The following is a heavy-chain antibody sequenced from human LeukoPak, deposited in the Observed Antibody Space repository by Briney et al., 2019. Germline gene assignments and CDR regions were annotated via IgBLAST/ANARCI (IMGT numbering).Heavy chain of an antibody. D-gene: IGHD2-21*02. CDR2: ISAYNGNT. CDR3: ASVRVVTATVYYYYGMDV. Sequence: AASVKVSCKASGYTFTSYGISWVRQAPGQGLEWMGWISAYNGNTNYAQKLQGRVTMTTDTSTSTAYMELRSLRSDDTAVYYCASVRVVTATVYYYYGMDVWGQGTTVTVSS. J-gene: IGHJ6*02. V-gene: IGHV1-18*01. CDR1: GYTFTSYG.